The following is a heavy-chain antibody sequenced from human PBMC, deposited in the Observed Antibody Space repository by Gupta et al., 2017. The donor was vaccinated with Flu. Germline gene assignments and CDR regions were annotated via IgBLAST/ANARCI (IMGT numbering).Heavy chain of an antibody. J-gene: IGHJ4*02. Sequence: QVHLVESGGGVVQPGGSLRVSCATSGFSFSSYGMHWVRQAPGKGLEWVAVIWYDGTNEWYADSVKGRFIISRDNSKSILYLQTKSLRAGDTAIYYCARDFGSMVSITDYWGQGTLVTVS. CDR1: GFSFSSYG. V-gene: IGHV3-33*01. CDR2: IWYDGTNE. D-gene: IGHD3-10*01. CDR3: ARDFGSMVSITDY.